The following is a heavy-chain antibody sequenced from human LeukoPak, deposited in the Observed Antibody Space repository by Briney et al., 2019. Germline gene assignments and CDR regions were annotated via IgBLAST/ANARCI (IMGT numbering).Heavy chain of an antibody. CDR2: INPNSGGT. Sequence: ASVKVSCKASGYTFTGYSMHWVRQAPGQGLAWMGWINPNSGGTKYAQKFQGRVTMTRDTSSSTAYMELSRLRSEDTAVYFCAIAQNWKEGWFDPWGQGTLVTVSS. CDR3: AIAQNWKEGWFDP. J-gene: IGHJ5*02. D-gene: IGHD1-1*01. CDR1: GYTFTGYS. V-gene: IGHV1-2*02.